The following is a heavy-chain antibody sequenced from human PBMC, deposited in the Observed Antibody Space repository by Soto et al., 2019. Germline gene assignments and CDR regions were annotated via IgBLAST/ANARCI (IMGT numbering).Heavy chain of an antibody. V-gene: IGHV4-59*01. CDR2: FYYSGST. Sequence: SWSMSLTSTVSGGCISSSYWSWIRQPPGKGLEWIGYFYYSGSTNYNPSLKSRVTISVDTSKNQFSLKLSSVTAADTAVYYCARGTLTSYFDFWAQGTLVTVSS. CDR1: GGCISSSY. J-gene: IGHJ4*02. CDR3: ARGTLTSYFDF.